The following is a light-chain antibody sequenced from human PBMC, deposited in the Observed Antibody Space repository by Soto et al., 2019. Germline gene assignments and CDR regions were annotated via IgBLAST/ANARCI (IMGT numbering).Light chain of an antibody. J-gene: IGKJ2*01. V-gene: IGKV1-39*01. CDR2: AAS. CDR3: QQSYSTLMFT. Sequence: DIQMTQSPSSLSASAGDRVTITCRASQSISNFLNWYQQKPGKAPDLLIYAASTLQSGVPSRFSGSGSGTDFTLTISSLQPEDFATYYCQQSYSTLMFTFGQGTKLEIK. CDR1: QSISNF.